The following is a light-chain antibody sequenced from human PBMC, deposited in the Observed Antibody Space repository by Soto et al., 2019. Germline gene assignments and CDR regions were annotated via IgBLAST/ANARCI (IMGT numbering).Light chain of an antibody. Sequence: QSALTQPRSVSGSPGQSVTISCTGTSNDVGAYNFVSWYQQPPGKAPKLMIYDVTKRPSGVPDRFSGSKSDNTASLTISGLQAEDEADYYCCSYAGSSTFYVFGTGTKLTVL. CDR1: SNDVGAYNF. J-gene: IGLJ1*01. CDR3: CSYAGSSTFYV. CDR2: DVT. V-gene: IGLV2-11*01.